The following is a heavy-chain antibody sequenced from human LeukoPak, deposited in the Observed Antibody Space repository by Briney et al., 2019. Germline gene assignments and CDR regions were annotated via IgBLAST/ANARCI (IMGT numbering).Heavy chain of an antibody. CDR3: ARDYSGSEYFFDY. J-gene: IGHJ4*02. CDR1: GFTFSNYY. CDR2: ISGTGNSK. Sequence: GGSLRLSCVTSGFTFSNYYMTWIRQAPGKGLEWVSYISGTGNSKYYADSVKGRFTISRDNAKDSLYLQMSSLRAEDTAIYYCARDYSGSEYFFDYWGQGSLVTVSS. V-gene: IGHV3-11*01. D-gene: IGHD1-26*01.